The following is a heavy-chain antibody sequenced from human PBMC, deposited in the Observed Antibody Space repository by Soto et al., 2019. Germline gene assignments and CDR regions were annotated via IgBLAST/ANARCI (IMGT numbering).Heavy chain of an antibody. J-gene: IGHJ4*02. Sequence: EVQLVESGGGLVQPGRSLRLSCAASGFTFDDYAMHWVRQAPGKGLEWVSGISWNSGSVGYADSLKGRFTISRDNAKNSLYLQMSSLSAEDTAFYYCAKDLTNYDSSGHYFAFWGQGTLVTVSS. CDR3: AKDLTNYDSSGHYFAF. V-gene: IGHV3-9*01. D-gene: IGHD3-22*01. CDR1: GFTFDDYA. CDR2: ISWNSGSV.